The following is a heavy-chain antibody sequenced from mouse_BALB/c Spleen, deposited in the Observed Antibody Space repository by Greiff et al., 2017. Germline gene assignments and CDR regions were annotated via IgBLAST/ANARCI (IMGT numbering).Heavy chain of an antibody. V-gene: IGHV5-17*02. CDR2: ISSGSSTI. J-gene: IGHJ4*01. D-gene: IGHD3-1*01. CDR1: GFTFSSFG. Sequence: EVMLVESGGGLVQPGGSRKLSCAASGFTFSSFGMHWVRKAPEKGLEWVAYISSGSSTIYYADTVKGRFTISRDNPKNTLFLQMTSLRSEDTAMYYCARSAVYYAMDYWGQGTSVTVSS. CDR3: ARSAVYYAMDY.